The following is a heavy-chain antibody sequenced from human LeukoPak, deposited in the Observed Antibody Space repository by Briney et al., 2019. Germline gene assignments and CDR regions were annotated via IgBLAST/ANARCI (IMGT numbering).Heavy chain of an antibody. Sequence: GGSLRLSCAASGFTFSNAWMSWVRQAPGKGLEWVGRIKSKADGGTTDYAAPVKGRFTISRDDSKNTLYLQMNSLKTEDTAVYYCTTEGVGATYFDYWGQGTLVTVSS. J-gene: IGHJ4*02. CDR1: GFTFSNAW. D-gene: IGHD1-26*01. CDR2: IKSKADGGTT. V-gene: IGHV3-15*01. CDR3: TTEGVGATYFDY.